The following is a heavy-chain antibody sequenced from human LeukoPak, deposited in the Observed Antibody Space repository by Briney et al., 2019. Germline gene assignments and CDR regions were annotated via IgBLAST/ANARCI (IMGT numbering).Heavy chain of an antibody. CDR3: TRAVPPYCGGDCYSASDY. Sequence: PGGSLRLSCAASGFTFSNAWMTWVRQAPGKGLEWVGRLKSKTDGGTTDYAAPVKGRFTISRDDSKNTLYLQMNSLKTEDTAVYYCTRAVPPYCGGDCYSASDYWGQGTLVTVSS. J-gene: IGHJ4*02. D-gene: IGHD2-21*02. V-gene: IGHV3-15*01. CDR1: GFTFSNAW. CDR2: LKSKTDGGTT.